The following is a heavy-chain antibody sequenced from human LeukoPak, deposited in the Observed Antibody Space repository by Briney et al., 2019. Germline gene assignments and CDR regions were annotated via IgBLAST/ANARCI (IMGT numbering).Heavy chain of an antibody. Sequence: ASVKVSCKASGGTFSSYAISWVRQAPGQGLEWMGRIIPILGIANYAQKFQGRVTITADKSTSTAYMELSSLRSEDTAVYYCARDREWEPLDYWGQGTLVTVSS. CDR1: GGTFSSYA. CDR2: IIPILGIA. J-gene: IGHJ4*02. CDR3: ARDREWEPLDY. V-gene: IGHV1-69*04. D-gene: IGHD1-26*01.